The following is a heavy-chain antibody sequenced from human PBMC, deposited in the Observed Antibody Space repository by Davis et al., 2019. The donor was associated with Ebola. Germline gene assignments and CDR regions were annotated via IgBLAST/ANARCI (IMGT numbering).Heavy chain of an antibody. Sequence: ASVKVSCKASGYTFTSYGITWVRQAPGQGLEWMGWINPHNGNTNYAQNVQGRVIMTSDTATTTAYMEVGSLRSEDTAVYYCVRGRCSSTSCYAGTCYFYYALDVWGKGTTVTVSS. D-gene: IGHD2-2*01. V-gene: IGHV1-18*04. CDR2: INPHNGNT. J-gene: IGHJ6*04. CDR3: VRGRCSSTSCYAGTCYFYYALDV. CDR1: GYTFTSYG.